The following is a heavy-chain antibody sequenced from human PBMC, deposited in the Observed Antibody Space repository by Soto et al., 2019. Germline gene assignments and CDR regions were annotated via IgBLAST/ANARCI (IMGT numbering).Heavy chain of an antibody. V-gene: IGHV1-69*02. J-gene: IGHJ4*02. D-gene: IGHD3-10*01. Sequence: QVQLVQSGAEVRKPGSSVKVSCKVSGDTFSFYSINWVRQAPGLGLEWMGRINPILSMSNYAQRFQGRVTMTADKSTSTAYMELSGLRSEDTAIYYCASSYGSGYRAFDYWGQGALVTVSS. CDR1: GDTFSFYS. CDR2: INPILSMS. CDR3: ASSYGSGYRAFDY.